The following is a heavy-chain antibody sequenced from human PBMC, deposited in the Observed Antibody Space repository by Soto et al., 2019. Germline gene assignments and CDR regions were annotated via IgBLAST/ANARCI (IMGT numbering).Heavy chain of an antibody. CDR3: ARSTSLGGMDV. Sequence: EVQLVESGGGLVMPGGTLRLSCIASGFSFSTYSMNWVRQAPGKGLEWVSSIRRSGDYTYYADSLKSRFTISRDNAKNSLSLQMISLRAEDTAVYYCARSTSLGGMDVWGQGTTVTVSS. D-gene: IGHD1-1*01. CDR1: GFSFSTYS. V-gene: IGHV3-21*01. CDR2: IRRSGDYT. J-gene: IGHJ6*02.